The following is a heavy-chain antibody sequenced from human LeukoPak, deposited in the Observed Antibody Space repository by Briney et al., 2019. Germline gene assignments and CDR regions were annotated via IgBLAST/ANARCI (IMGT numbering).Heavy chain of an antibody. D-gene: IGHD4-11*01. J-gene: IGHJ6*03. CDR2: INPNSGGT. V-gene: IGHV1-2*02. Sequence: ASVKVSCKASGGTFSSYAISWVRQAPGQGLEWMGWINPNSGGTNYAQKFQGRVTMTRDTSISTAYMELSRLRSDDTAVYYCARDVVTTATPYYYYYMDVWGKGTTVTVSS. CDR3: ARDVVTTATPYYYYYMDV. CDR1: GGTFSSYA.